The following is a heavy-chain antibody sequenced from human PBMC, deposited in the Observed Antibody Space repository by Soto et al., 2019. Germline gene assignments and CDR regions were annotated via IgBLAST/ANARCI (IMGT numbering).Heavy chain of an antibody. CDR3: AKGPTIFGVVIVFINYYGMDV. Sequence: SCAASGFTFSSSAMSWVRQAPGKGLEWVSAISGSGGTTYYTDSVKGRFTISRDNSKNTLYLQMNSLRAEDTAVYYCAKGPTIFGVVIVFINYYGMDVWGQGTTVTVSS. CDR2: ISGSGGTT. V-gene: IGHV3-23*01. J-gene: IGHJ6*02. CDR1: GFTFSSSA. D-gene: IGHD3-3*01.